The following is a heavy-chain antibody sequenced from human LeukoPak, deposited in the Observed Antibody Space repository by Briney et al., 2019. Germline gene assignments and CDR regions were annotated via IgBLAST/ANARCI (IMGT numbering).Heavy chain of an antibody. CDR1: GFTFSSYA. CDR2: IDWNGGST. D-gene: IGHD3-22*01. Sequence: RPGGSLRLSCAASGFTFSSYAMNWVRQAPGKGLEWVSGIDWNGGSTGYADSVKGRFTISRDNAKNSLYLQMNSLRAEDTALYYCARGLILGLNAFDLWGQGTMVTVSS. J-gene: IGHJ3*01. V-gene: IGHV3-20*04. CDR3: ARGLILGLNAFDL.